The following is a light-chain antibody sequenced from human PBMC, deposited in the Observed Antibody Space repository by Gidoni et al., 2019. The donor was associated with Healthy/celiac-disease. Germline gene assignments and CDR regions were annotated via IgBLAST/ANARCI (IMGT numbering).Light chain of an antibody. CDR1: QSISSW. CDR3: QQYNSYLYT. Sequence: DIQMTQSPSTLSASVGDRVTTTCRASQSISSWLAWYQQKPGKAPKLLIYDASSLGSGVPSRFSGSGSGTEFTLTISSLQPDDFATYYCQQYNSYLYTFGQGTKLEIK. V-gene: IGKV1-5*01. CDR2: DAS. J-gene: IGKJ2*01.